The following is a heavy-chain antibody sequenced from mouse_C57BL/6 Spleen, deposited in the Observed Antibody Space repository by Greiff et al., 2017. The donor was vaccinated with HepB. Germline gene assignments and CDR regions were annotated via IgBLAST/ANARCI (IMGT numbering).Heavy chain of an antibody. CDR1: GYSITSGYY. CDR3: ARASMDY. CDR2: ISYDGSN. Sequence: EVKLVESGPGLVKPSQSLSLTCSVTGYSITSGYYWNWIRQFPGNKLEWMGYISYDGSNNYNPSLKNRISITRDTSKNQFFLKLNSVTTEDTATYYCARASMDYWGQGTTLTVSS. V-gene: IGHV3-6*01. J-gene: IGHJ2*01.